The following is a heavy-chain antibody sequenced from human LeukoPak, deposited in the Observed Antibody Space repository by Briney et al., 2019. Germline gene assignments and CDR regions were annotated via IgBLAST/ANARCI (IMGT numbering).Heavy chain of an antibody. Sequence: GESLKISCKGSGYNFTNYWIGWVRQMPGKGLEWMGIIYPGDSDTTYSPSFQGQVTISADKSISTAYLQWRRLKASDTAMYYCARAYYDLWRGYSVVDNGFDSWGQGTLVTVSS. CDR2: IYPGDSDT. J-gene: IGHJ4*02. CDR1: GYNFTNYW. V-gene: IGHV5-51*01. CDR3: ARAYYDLWRGYSVVDNGFDS. D-gene: IGHD3-3*01.